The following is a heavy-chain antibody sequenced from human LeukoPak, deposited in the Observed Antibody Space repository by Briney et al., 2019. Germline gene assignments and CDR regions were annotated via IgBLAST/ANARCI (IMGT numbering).Heavy chain of an antibody. V-gene: IGHV5-51*01. CDR1: GYSFTSYW. Sequence: GESLKISCKGSGYSFTSYWIGWVRQMPGKGLEWMGIIYPGDSDTRYSPSFQGQVTISADKSISTAYLQWRSLKASDTAMYYCARHGGNYYDSSGYYYGYWGQGTLVTVSS. CDR3: ARHGGNYYDSSGYYYGY. D-gene: IGHD3-22*01. CDR2: IYPGDSDT. J-gene: IGHJ4*02.